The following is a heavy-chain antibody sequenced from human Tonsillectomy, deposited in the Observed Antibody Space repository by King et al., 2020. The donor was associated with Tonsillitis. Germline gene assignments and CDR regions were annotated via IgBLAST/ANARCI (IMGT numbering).Heavy chain of an antibody. D-gene: IGHD2-2*02. J-gene: IGHJ6*02. CDR1: GFTFSSYW. CDR3: ARDQFSCSSTSCYSSHYYYSGMDV. CDR2: IKQDGSEK. V-gene: IGHV3-7*01. Sequence: VQLVESGGGLVQPGGSLRLSCAASGFTFSSYWMSWVRQAPGKGLEWVANIKQDGSEKYYVDSVKGRFTISRDNAKNSLYLQMNSLRAEDTAVYYCARDQFSCSSTSCYSSHYYYSGMDVRGQGTTVTVSS.